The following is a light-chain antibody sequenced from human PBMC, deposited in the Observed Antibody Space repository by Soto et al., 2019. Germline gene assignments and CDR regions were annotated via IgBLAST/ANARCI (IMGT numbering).Light chain of an antibody. Sequence: EIVMTQSPATLSVSPGERATLSCRASQSVSSNFAWYQQKPGQAHRLLIYGASTRATGIPARFSGSGSGTEFTLTISSLQSEDFAVYYCQQYNNWPPYTFGQGTKLEIK. J-gene: IGKJ2*01. CDR3: QQYNNWPPYT. V-gene: IGKV3-15*01. CDR2: GAS. CDR1: QSVSSN.